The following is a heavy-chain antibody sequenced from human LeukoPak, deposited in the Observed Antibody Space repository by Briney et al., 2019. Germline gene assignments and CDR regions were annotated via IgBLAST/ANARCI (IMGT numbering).Heavy chain of an antibody. CDR2: INPHSGGT. Sequence: ALVKVSCKASGYTFTSYGISWVRQAPGQGLEWMGWINPHSGGTDHAQKFQGRVTMTRDTSISTAYMELSRLRSDDTAVYYCARDMDSGPDFFDYWGLGTLVTVSS. D-gene: IGHD1-26*01. V-gene: IGHV1-2*02. CDR1: GYTFTSYG. CDR3: ARDMDSGPDFFDY. J-gene: IGHJ4*02.